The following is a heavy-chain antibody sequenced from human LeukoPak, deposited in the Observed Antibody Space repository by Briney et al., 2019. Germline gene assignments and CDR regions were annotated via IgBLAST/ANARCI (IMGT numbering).Heavy chain of an antibody. CDR3: ASTYSLYDAFDI. CDR1: GYSISSGFY. V-gene: IGHV4-38-2*02. J-gene: IGHJ3*02. CDR2: IYHSGST. Sequence: SETLSLTCTVSGYSISSGFYWGWMRQPPGKGLEWIGNIYHSGSTYYNPSLKSRVTISVDTSKNQFSLKLISVTAADTAVYYCASTYSLYDAFDIWGQGTMVTVSS. D-gene: IGHD1-26*01.